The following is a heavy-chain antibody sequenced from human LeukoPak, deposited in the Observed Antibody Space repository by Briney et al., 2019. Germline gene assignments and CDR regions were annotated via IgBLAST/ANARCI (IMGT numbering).Heavy chain of an antibody. CDR2: IYWDDQT. Sequence: SGPTLVNPTQTLRLTCTFSGFSFTTRGEGVGWIRQPPGKALEWLGLIYWDDQTHYSPSLKSRITITKDSSKNEVVFTLTNMDPVDTATYFCVHSQGIAVLMAEEEGFDTWGQGTLVTVSS. J-gene: IGHJ5*02. CDR1: GFSFTTRGEG. D-gene: IGHD2-21*01. CDR3: VHSQGIAVLMAEEEGFDT. V-gene: IGHV2-5*02.